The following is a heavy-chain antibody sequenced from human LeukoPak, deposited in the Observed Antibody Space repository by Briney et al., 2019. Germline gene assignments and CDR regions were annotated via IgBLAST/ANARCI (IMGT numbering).Heavy chain of an antibody. CDR1: GYTFTGYF. J-gene: IGHJ4*02. D-gene: IGHD4-17*01. CDR2: MNPNTGGT. V-gene: IGHV1-2*02. Sequence: ASVKVSCKASGYTFTGYFLHWVRQAPGQRLEWMGRMNPNTGGTVYAQKFQDRVTMTRDTSISTAYMELSRLTSDDTAVYFCVRDLVTVTTPYFDCWGQGVLVTVPS. CDR3: VRDLVTVTTPYFDC.